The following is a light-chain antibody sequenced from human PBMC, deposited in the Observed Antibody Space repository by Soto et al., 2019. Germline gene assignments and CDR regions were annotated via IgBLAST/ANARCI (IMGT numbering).Light chain of an antibody. CDR3: QQYGSSRWT. V-gene: IGKV3-20*01. CDR2: GAS. CDR1: QRVSSRY. Sequence: EIVLTQSPGTLSLSPGERATLSCRASQRVSSRYLAWYQQIPGQAPRLLIYGASSRATGVPDRFRGSGSGTDFTLTISRLEPEDFAVYYCQQYGSSRWTFGHGTKVEIK. J-gene: IGKJ1*01.